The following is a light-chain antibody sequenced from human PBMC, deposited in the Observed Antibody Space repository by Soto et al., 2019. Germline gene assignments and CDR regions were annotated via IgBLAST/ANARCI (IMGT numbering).Light chain of an antibody. Sequence: EIVMTQSPATLSVSPGETATLSCWASQSVSSNLAWYQQKPGQAPRLLIYGASTRATDIPARFSGSGSGTEFTLTISSLQPEDVATYSCQKYSSVPVFGPGTKVEIK. CDR3: QKYSSVPV. CDR2: GAS. CDR1: QSVSSN. J-gene: IGKJ3*01. V-gene: IGKV3-15*01.